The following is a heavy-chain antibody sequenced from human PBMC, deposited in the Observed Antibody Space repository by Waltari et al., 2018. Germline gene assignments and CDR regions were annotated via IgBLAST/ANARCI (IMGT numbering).Heavy chain of an antibody. J-gene: IGHJ4*02. V-gene: IGHV3-7*01. CDR3: AACIEVTGAYDF. CDR1: GPPSRHYW. Sequence: EVQLVVPVGGLVQPGGVLWLSRGAPGPPSRHYWMSWVRPAPGRGLEWLSNIKEDGSATYSVDSVKGRFTISRDNAKNSLYVQMNNLRAEDTAVYYCAACIEVTGAYDFWGQGSLVTVSS. D-gene: IGHD2-21*02. CDR2: IKEDGSAT.